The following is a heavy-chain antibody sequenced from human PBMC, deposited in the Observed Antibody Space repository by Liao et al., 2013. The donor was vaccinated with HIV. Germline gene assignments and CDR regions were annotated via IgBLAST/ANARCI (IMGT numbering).Heavy chain of an antibody. V-gene: IGHV4-39*07. CDR1: GGSISSGGYY. Sequence: QLQLRESGPGLVKPSETLSLTCSVSGGSISSGGYYWGWIRQPPGKGLEWIGSIYYSGSTYYNPSLKSRVTISVDTSKNQFSLKLSSVTAADTAVYYCARDPRRDLWSDLGWFDSWGQGTLVTVSP. J-gene: IGHJ5*01. D-gene: IGHD3-3*01. CDR3: ARDPRRDLWSDLGWFDS. CDR2: IYYSGST.